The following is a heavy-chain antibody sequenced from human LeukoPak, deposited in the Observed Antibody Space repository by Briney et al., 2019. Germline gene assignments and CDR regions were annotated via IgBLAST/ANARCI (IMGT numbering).Heavy chain of an antibody. CDR3: ARLRGARGATSVRFDP. CDR1: GYTFTSYG. V-gene: IGHV1-8*02. Sequence: ASVKVSCKASGYTFTSYGISWVRQATGQGLEWMGWMNPNSGNTDYAQKFQGRVTMTRNTSISTAFMELSSLRSEDTAVYYCARLRGARGATSVRFDPWGQGTLVTVSS. J-gene: IGHJ5*02. CDR2: MNPNSGNT. D-gene: IGHD1-26*01.